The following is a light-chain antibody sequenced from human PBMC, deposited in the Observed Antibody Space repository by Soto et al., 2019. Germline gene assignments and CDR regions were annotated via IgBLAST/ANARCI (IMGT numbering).Light chain of an antibody. CDR1: QSVSSN. J-gene: IGKJ4*01. V-gene: IGKV3-15*01. CDR3: QQYNNWPTLT. Sequence: EIVMTQSPATLSVSPGERATLSCRASQSVSSNLAWYQQKPGQAPRLLFYGASTRATGIPARFSGSGSGTEFTLTISSPQSEDFAVYYCQQYNNWPTLTFGGGTKVEIK. CDR2: GAS.